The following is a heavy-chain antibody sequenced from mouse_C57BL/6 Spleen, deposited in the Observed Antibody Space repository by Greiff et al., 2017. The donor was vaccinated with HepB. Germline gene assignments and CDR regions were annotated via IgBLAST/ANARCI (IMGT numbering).Heavy chain of an antibody. Sequence: GGSIKLSCVASGFTFSYYWMDWVRQSPEKGLEWVAQIRLKSDHYETHYAESVKGRFTISRDDSKNSVYLQMNNLRAEDTGIYYCTTGTTHWGQGTLVTVS. V-gene: IGHV6-3*01. CDR1: GFTFSYYW. J-gene: IGHJ3*01. CDR3: TTGTTH. CDR2: IRLKSDHYET. D-gene: IGHD4-1*01.